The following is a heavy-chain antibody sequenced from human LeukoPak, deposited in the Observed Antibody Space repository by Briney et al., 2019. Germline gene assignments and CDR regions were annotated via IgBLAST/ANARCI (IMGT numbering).Heavy chain of an antibody. V-gene: IGHV3-74*01. CDR2: INPDGTII. J-gene: IGHJ5*02. CDR1: GFTYTDYW. CDR3: AKDLSWNTADR. Sequence: AWGSLRLSCVGSGFTYTDYWMHWFRQAPGKGPVWVSRINPDGTIIDYADSVKGRFSISRDNAKNLLYLQMNGLRADDTAVYYCAKDLSWNTADRWGQGIQVIVSS. D-gene: IGHD5-18*01.